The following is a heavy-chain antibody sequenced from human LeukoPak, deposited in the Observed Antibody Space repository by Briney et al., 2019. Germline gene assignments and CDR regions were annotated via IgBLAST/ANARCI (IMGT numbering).Heavy chain of an antibody. V-gene: IGHV3-23*01. CDR2: ISDSGVTT. Sequence: GASLRLSCAASGSTFSSYAMTWVRQAPGKGLQWVSTISDSGVTTYYAGSVKGRFTISRDNSKNTLYLQMNSLRAEDTAVYYCAKSIGGSCNSPIDNWGQGTLVTVSS. CDR1: GSTFSSYA. J-gene: IGHJ4*02. CDR3: AKSIGGSCNSPIDN. D-gene: IGHD2-15*01.